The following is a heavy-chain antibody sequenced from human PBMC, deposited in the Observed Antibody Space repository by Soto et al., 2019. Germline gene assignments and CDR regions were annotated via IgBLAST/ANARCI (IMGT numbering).Heavy chain of an antibody. D-gene: IGHD6-13*01. J-gene: IGHJ5*02. CDR3: ARDLSAADKNWFDP. CDR1: GGSISTAGIY. Sequence: SETLSLTCTVSGGSISTAGIYWSWLRQHPGKGPEWIGYVYHSGSTNYNPSLKSRVTISVDKSKNQFSLKLSSVTAADTAVYYCARDLSAADKNWFDPWGQGTLVTVSS. CDR2: VYHSGST. V-gene: IGHV4-31*03.